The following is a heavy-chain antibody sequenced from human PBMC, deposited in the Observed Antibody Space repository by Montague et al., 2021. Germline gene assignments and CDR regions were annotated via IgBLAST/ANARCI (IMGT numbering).Heavy chain of an antibody. Sequence: CAISGDSDAGVEVRCNSEGHTPERGHVWLGWTYYRSKRYNEYALSVNSRITVNPDTSKNQFSLLLDSVTPEDTDVYYCARGWQKRFDPWGQGTLVTVSS. CDR1: GDSDAGVEVR. V-gene: IGHV6-1*01. D-gene: IGHD5-24*01. J-gene: IGHJ5*02. CDR2: TYYRSKRYN. CDR3: ARGWQKRFDP.